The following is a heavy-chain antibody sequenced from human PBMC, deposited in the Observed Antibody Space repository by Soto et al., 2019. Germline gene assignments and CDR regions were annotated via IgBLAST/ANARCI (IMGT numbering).Heavy chain of an antibody. Sequence: QVQLVQSGAEVKKPGASVKVSCKASGYTFTSYGISWVRQAPGQWLEWMGWISAYNGNTNYAQKLQGRVTMTTDTSTSTAYMELRRLRTYETAVYYCARDGIYSCGWDHSLDYWCQGTLVTFSS. CDR2: ISAYNGNT. V-gene: IGHV1-18*01. J-gene: IGHJ4*02. D-gene: IGHD6-19*01. CDR3: ARDGIYSCGWDHSLDY. CDR1: GYTFTSYG.